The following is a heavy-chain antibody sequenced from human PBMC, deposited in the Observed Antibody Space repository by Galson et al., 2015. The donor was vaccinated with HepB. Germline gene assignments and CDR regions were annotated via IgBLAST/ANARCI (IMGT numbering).Heavy chain of an antibody. Sequence: SLRLSCAAYEFTFSSYAMHWVRQAPGKGLEWVAVTSYDGIKKYYADSVKGRFIISRDNSKDTLYLQMNSLRPEDTPVYYCVKDHRNYYGSGSYFYYWGQGTLVTVSS. CDR1: EFTFSSYA. CDR2: TSYDGIKK. V-gene: IGHV3-30*18. J-gene: IGHJ4*02. CDR3: VKDHRNYYGSGSYFYY. D-gene: IGHD3-10*01.